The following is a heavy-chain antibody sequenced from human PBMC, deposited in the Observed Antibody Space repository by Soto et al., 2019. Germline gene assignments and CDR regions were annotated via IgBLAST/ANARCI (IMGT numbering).Heavy chain of an antibody. V-gene: IGHV3-74*01. CDR1: GFTLSHYW. D-gene: IGHD5-18*01. Sequence: EVQLLESGGGLVQPGGTLTLSCAASGFTLSHYWMHWVRQVPGRGLVWVSRLNYDGSSTHYADSVRGRLTISRDNAKNTLYLQMSSLRVEDTAIYYCVRSSFGCFDYWGQGPVFTVSS. CDR3: VRSSFGCFDY. CDR2: LNYDGSST. J-gene: IGHJ4*02.